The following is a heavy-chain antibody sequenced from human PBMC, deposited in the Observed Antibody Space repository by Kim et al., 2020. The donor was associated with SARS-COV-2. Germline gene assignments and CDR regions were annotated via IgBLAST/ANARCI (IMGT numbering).Heavy chain of an antibody. V-gene: IGHV4-39*01. Sequence: LKDRVTISVDTSKTQFSLKLSSVTAADTAMYFCARQSGFYDSSGASFDYWGQGTLVTVSS. D-gene: IGHD3-22*01. J-gene: IGHJ4*02. CDR3: ARQSGFYDSSGASFDY.